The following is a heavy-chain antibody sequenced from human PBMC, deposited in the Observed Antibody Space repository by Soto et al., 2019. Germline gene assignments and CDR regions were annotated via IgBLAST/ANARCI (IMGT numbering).Heavy chain of an antibody. CDR2: ISSSGGST. Sequence: PGESLRLSCAASGFTFSSYAMSCVRQPPGKGLEWVSAISSSGGSTYYADSVEGRFTITRDNSKNTLYLQMNSLRAEDTAVYYCAKDLDIVVVPAAPNVWGQGTTVTVSS. J-gene: IGHJ6*02. V-gene: IGHV3-23*01. CDR1: GFTFSSYA. D-gene: IGHD2-2*01. CDR3: AKDLDIVVVPAAPNV.